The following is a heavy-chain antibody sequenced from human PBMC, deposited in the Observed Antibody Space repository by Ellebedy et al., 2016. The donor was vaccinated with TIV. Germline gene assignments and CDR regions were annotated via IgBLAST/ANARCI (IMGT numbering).Heavy chain of an antibody. CDR3: ARVSVAGAYYYYGMDV. V-gene: IGHV3-43*02. Sequence: GESLKISCAASGFNFDDYVMHWVRQAPGKGLEWVSLINGDGVSTYYRDSVKGRFTISRDNAKNSLFLQMNSLRAEDTAVYYCARVSVAGAYYYYGMDVWGQGTTVTVSS. CDR2: INGDGVST. J-gene: IGHJ6*02. D-gene: IGHD6-19*01. CDR1: GFNFDDYV.